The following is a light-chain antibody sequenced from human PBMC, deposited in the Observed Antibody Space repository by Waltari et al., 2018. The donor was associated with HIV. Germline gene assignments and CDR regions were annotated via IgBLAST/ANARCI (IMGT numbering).Light chain of an antibody. V-gene: IGLV1-47*01. Sequence: QSVLTQPPSACGIPWQRVPISCSGSSSNFGHNYVLWNQPLPGTAPKLLIYRNNQRPSGVPDRFSGSKSGTSASLAISGLRSEDEADYYCAAWDDSLSGSWVFGGGTKLTVL. CDR2: RNN. CDR3: AAWDDSLSGSWV. J-gene: IGLJ3*02. CDR1: SSNFGHNY.